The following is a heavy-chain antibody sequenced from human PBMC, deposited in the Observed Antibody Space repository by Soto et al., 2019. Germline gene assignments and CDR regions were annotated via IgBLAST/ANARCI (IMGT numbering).Heavy chain of an antibody. CDR3: ARIGWLITSGAFDI. D-gene: IGHD6-19*01. V-gene: IGHV1-18*01. Sequence: ASAKVSCKASGYTFTSYGISWVRQALGQGLEWMGWISAYNGNTNYAQKLQGRVTMTTDTSTSTAYMELRSLRSDDTAVYFCARIGWLITSGAFDIWGQGTMVTVSS. J-gene: IGHJ3*02. CDR1: GYTFTSYG. CDR2: ISAYNGNT.